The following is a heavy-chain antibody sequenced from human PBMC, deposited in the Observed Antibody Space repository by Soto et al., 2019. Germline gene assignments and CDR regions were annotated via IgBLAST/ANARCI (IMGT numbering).Heavy chain of an antibody. J-gene: IGHJ6*02. D-gene: IGHD1-26*01. Sequence: ASVKVSCKASGYTFTSYGISWVRQAPRQGLEWMGWISAYNGNTNYAQKLQGRVTMTTDTSTSTAYMELRSLRSDDTAVYYCARDGSRSWYYYYYGMDVWGQGTTVTVSS. CDR2: ISAYNGNT. V-gene: IGHV1-18*01. CDR1: GYTFTSYG. CDR3: ARDGSRSWYYYYYGMDV.